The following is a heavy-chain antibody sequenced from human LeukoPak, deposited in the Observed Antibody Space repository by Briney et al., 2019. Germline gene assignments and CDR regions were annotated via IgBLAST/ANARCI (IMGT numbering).Heavy chain of an antibody. CDR2: IYYSGST. V-gene: IGHV4-39*01. CDR1: GGSISSSSYY. CDR3: ARHRQGLLAQDIAAS. D-gene: IGHD6-6*01. Sequence: SETLSLTCTVSGGSISSSSYYWGWIRQPPGKGLEWIGSIYYSGSTYYNPSLKSRVTTSVDTSKNQFSLKLSSVTAADTAVYYCARHRQGLLAQDIAASWGQGTLATVSS. J-gene: IGHJ4*02.